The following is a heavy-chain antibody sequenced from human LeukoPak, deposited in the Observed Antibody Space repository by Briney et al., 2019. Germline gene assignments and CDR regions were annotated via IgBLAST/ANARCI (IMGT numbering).Heavy chain of an antibody. D-gene: IGHD2-2*01. CDR3: ARDRGYCSSTSCYSYYYYGMDV. CDR1: GYTFTSYY. J-gene: IGHJ6*04. CDR2: INPSGGST. V-gene: IGHV1-46*01. Sequence: GASVKVSCKASGYTFTSYYMRWVRQAPGQGLEWMGIINPSGGSTSYAQKFQGRVTMTRDTSTSTVYMELSSLRSEDTAVYYCARDRGYCSSTSCYSYYYYGMDVWGKGTTVTVSS.